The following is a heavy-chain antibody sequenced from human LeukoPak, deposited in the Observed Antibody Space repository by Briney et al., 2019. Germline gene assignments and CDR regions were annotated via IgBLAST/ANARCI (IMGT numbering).Heavy chain of an antibody. CDR3: ARGASSGWNHWFDP. CDR1: GGSFSGYY. V-gene: IGHV4-34*01. Sequence: SETLSLTCAVYGGSFSGYYWSWIRQPPGKGLEWIGEINHSGSTNYNPSLKSRVTISVDTSKNQFSLKLSSVTAADTAVYYCARGASSGWNHWFDPWGQGTLVTVSS. CDR2: INHSGST. J-gene: IGHJ5*02. D-gene: IGHD1-26*01.